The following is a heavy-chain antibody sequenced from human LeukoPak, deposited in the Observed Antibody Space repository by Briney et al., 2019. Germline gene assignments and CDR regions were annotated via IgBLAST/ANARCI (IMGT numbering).Heavy chain of an antibody. CDR2: INHSGGST. V-gene: IGHV1-46*01. CDR1: GYTFTSYY. J-gene: IGHJ6*03. CDR3: AREGGRGSSGWERAYYYYMDV. Sequence: ASVKVSCKASGYTFTSYYMHWVRQAPGQGLEWMGIINHSGGSTSYAQKFQGRVTMTRDTSTSTVYMELSSLRSEDTAVYYCAREGGRGSSGWERAYYYYMDVWGKGTTVTVSS. D-gene: IGHD6-19*01.